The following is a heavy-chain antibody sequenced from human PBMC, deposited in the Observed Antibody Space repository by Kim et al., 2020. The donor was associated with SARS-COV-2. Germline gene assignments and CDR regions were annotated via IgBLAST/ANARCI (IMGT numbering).Heavy chain of an antibody. J-gene: IGHJ6*02. Sequence: SETLSLTCGVSGGSVSSDYWWSWVRQPPGKGLEWVGEIIHWGTTNNNPSLKSRVTISLDKSKNQCSLMMSSVTAADTAVYYCARHLAGAEAMDVWGQGTTFIVSS. CDR3: ARHLAGAEAMDV. CDR2: IIHWGTT. CDR1: GGSVSSDYW. D-gene: IGHD3-10*01. V-gene: IGHV4-4*02.